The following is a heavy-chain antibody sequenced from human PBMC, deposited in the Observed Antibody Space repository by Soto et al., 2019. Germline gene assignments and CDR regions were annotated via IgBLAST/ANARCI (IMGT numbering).Heavy chain of an antibody. CDR2: ISSGRSTG. CDR3: VREGTGWYSHGSFGF. J-gene: IGHJ3*01. D-gene: IGHD6-19*01. V-gene: IGHV3-23*01. Sequence: GGSLRLSCASSGFTFSNYALAWVRQEPGKGLEWVSYISSGRSTGYYGDSVKGRFTISMDNSKNTVYLQMNSLRADDTAIYYCVREGTGWYSHGSFGFGGRGTIVTVSS. CDR1: GFTFSNYA.